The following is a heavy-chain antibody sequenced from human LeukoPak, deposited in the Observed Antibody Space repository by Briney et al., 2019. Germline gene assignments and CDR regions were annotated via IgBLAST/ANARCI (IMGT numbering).Heavy chain of an antibody. Sequence: GGSLRLSCAASGFTFSNYGMHWVRQAPGKGLEWVTVISYDGSNKYYADSVKGRFSISRDNSKNTLYLQMNSLRAEDTAVYYCAKDGGPSGYGSDIDYWGQGTLVTVSS. CDR1: GFTFSNYG. D-gene: IGHD3-10*01. CDR2: ISYDGSNK. J-gene: IGHJ4*02. CDR3: AKDGGPSGYGSDIDY. V-gene: IGHV3-30*18.